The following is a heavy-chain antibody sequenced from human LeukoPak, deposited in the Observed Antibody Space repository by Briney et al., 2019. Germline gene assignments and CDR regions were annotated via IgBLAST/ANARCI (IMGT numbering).Heavy chain of an antibody. CDR2: INHSGST. J-gene: IGHJ6*03. Sequence: PSETLSLTCAVYGGSFSGYYWSWIRQPPGKGLEWIGEINHSGSTNYNPSLKSRVTISVDTSKNQSSLKLSSVTAADTAVYYCASSGCSSTSCYRVGYYYYMDVWGKGTTVTVSS. CDR3: ASSGCSSTSCYRVGYYYYMDV. CDR1: GGSFSGYY. V-gene: IGHV4-34*01. D-gene: IGHD2-2*02.